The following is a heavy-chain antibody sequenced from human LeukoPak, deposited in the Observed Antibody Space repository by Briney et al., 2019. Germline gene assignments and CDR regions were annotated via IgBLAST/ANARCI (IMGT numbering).Heavy chain of an antibody. V-gene: IGHV3-53*01. CDR1: GFAFSGYW. J-gene: IGHJ4*02. CDR3: ARVQTHFDVDTAMVTGSLGFDY. D-gene: IGHD5-18*01. CDR2: IYSGGST. Sequence: PGASLRLSRAASGFAFSGYWMSWVRQAPGKGLEWVSVIYSGGSTYYANSVKGRFTISRDNSKNTLYLQMNSLRAEDTAVYYCARVQTHFDVDTAMVTGSLGFDYWGQGTLLTVSS.